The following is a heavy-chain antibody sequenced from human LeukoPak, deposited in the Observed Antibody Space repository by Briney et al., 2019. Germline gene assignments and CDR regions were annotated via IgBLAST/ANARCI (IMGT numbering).Heavy chain of an antibody. CDR2: ISWDNTTL. Sequence: PGGSLRLSCTASGFTFERSAMHWVRQAPGKGLEWVSGISWDNTTLGYADSVKGRFTIFRDNAKNSLLLEMNSLRVEDTAFYYCAKEDVFWRRGYYYNYGLDVWGQGTTVTVSS. CDR3: AKEDVFWRRGYYYNYGLDV. CDR1: GFTFERSA. D-gene: IGHD2-21*01. V-gene: IGHV3-9*01. J-gene: IGHJ6*02.